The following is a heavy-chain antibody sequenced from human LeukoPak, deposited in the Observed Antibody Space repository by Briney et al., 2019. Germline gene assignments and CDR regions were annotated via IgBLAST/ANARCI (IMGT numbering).Heavy chain of an antibody. J-gene: IGHJ4*02. CDR3: ARASGYCTNGVCYVLDY. V-gene: IGHV1-18*01. Sequence: ASVKVSCKASGYTFTSYGISWVRQAPGQGLEWMGWISAYNGNTNYAQKLQGRVTMTTDTSTSTAHMELRSLRSDDTAVYYCARASGYCTNGVCYVLDYWGQGTLVTVSS. CDR1: GYTFTSYG. CDR2: ISAYNGNT. D-gene: IGHD2-8*01.